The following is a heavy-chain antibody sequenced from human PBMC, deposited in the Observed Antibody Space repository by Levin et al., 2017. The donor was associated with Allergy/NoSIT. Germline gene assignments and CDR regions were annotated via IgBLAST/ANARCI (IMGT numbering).Heavy chain of an antibody. CDR1: GFTFSSYS. Sequence: PGGSLRLSCAASGFTFSSYSMNWVRQAPGKGLEWVSSISSSSSYIYYADSVKGRFTISRDNAKNSLYLQMNSLRAEDTAVYYCARAAAVAGTFDYWGQGTLVTVSS. D-gene: IGHD6-19*01. CDR3: ARAAAVAGTFDY. V-gene: IGHV3-21*01. J-gene: IGHJ4*02. CDR2: ISSSSSYI.